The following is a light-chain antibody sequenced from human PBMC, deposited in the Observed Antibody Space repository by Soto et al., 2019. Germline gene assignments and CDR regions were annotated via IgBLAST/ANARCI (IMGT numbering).Light chain of an antibody. J-gene: IGKJ1*01. V-gene: IGKV1-5*01. CDR1: QSIINW. Sequence: DVQMTQSPSTLSASVGGRVTITCRASQSIINWLAWYQQKPGKAPKLLIYGASSLESGVPSRFSGSGSGTEFTLTITNLQPDDFATYYCQQYDSLSGTLGPGAKVDIK. CDR3: QQYDSLSGT. CDR2: GAS.